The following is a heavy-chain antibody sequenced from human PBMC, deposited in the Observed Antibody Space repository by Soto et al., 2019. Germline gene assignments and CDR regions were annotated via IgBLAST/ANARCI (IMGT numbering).Heavy chain of an antibody. J-gene: IGHJ4*02. Sequence: EVHLMESGGGLVQPGGSLRVSCAASGFAFSAYWMTWVRQAPGKGLEWVANIRKDGREKYYGDSVRGRFSVFRDNAQNAVFLQTNSLKGEETTAYCCARGRYDIGNYPKFLAYWGQRPVVPDS. D-gene: IGHD3-9*01. CDR3: ARGRYDIGNYPKFLAY. CDR1: GFAFSAYW. V-gene: IGHV3-7*01. CDR2: IRKDGREK.